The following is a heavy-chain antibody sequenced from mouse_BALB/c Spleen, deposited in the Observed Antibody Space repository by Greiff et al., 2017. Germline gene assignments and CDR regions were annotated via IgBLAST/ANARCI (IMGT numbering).Heavy chain of an antibody. CDR2: LSSGCSN. CDR3: SRGLEYYGSSVDY. D-gene: IGHD1-1*01. J-gene: IGHJ2*01. Sequence: EVKLVESGGGLVKPGGSLKLSCAASGFTFSSYAMSWVRQTPEKRLEWVASLSSGCSNYYPDSVKGRFPISRDNARNILYLQMSSMRSEDTALYYCSRGLEYYGSSVDYWGQGTTRTVSS. CDR1: GFTFSSYA. V-gene: IGHV5-6-5*01.